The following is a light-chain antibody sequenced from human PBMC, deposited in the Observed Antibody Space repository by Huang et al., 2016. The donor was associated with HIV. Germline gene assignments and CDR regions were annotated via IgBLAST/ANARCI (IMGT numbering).Light chain of an antibody. V-gene: IGKV3-15*01. Sequence: EIVMTQSPVTLSVSPGERATLSCRASQSISRNLAWYQQKPGQAPRPLIHGASTRATGIPGRFSGSGSGTEFTLTISSLQSEDFAVYFCHQYHNWPPWTFGQGTKVEIK. CDR3: HQYHNWPPWT. J-gene: IGKJ1*01. CDR1: QSISRN. CDR2: GAS.